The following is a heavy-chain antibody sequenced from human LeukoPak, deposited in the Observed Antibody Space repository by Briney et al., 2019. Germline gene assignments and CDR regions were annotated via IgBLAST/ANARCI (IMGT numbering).Heavy chain of an antibody. CDR1: GFTFYDYA. Sequence: GSLRLSCTTSGFTFYDYAMSWVRQAPGKGLEWVGFIRSKAYGGTAEYAASVKGRFTISGDDSKNIAYLQMNSLKTEDTAVYYCTRRYCSSINCPRHFDFWGQGTLVTVSS. D-gene: IGHD2-2*01. V-gene: IGHV3-49*04. J-gene: IGHJ4*02. CDR2: IRSKAYGGTA. CDR3: TRRYCSSINCPRHFDF.